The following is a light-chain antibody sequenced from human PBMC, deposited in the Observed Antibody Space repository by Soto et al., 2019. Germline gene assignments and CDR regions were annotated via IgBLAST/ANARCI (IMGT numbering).Light chain of an antibody. V-gene: IGKV1-33*01. CDR3: QQYDNLRLT. CDR1: QDIDTY. CDR2: DAS. J-gene: IGKJ4*01. Sequence: DIPMTQSPSTLSASVGDRVTITCQASQDIDTYVNWYQQKPGKAPKLLIYDASNLEIGVPSRFSGSKSGTDFTFTITSLQPEDIATYYCQQYDNLRLTFGGGTKV.